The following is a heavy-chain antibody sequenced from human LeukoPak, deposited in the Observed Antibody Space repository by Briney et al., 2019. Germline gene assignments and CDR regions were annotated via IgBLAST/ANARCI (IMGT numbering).Heavy chain of an antibody. D-gene: IGHD4-17*01. Sequence: SETLSLTCTVSGGSISSYYWSWIRQPPGKGLEWIGYIYYSGSTNYNPSLKSRVTISVDTSKNQFSLKLSSVTAADTAVYYCARLRDGGYTDYWGQGTLVTVSS. V-gene: IGHV4-59*08. CDR2: IYYSGST. J-gene: IGHJ4*02. CDR3: ARLRDGGYTDY. CDR1: GGSISSYY.